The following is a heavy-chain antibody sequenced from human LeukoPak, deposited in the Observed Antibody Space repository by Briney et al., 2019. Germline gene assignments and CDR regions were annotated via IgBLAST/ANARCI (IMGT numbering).Heavy chain of an antibody. CDR3: ARFKYYYYMDV. CDR1: GGSISSYY. J-gene: IGHJ6*03. CDR2: IYYSGST. Sequence: SETLSLTCTVSGGSISSYYWSWIRQPPGKGLEWIGYIYYSGSTNYNPSLKSRVTISVDTSKNQFSLKLSSVTAADTAVYYCARFKYYYYMDVWGKGTTVTVSS. V-gene: IGHV4-59*08.